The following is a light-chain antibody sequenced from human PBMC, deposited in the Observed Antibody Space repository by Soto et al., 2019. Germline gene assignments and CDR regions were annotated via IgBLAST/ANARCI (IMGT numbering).Light chain of an antibody. J-gene: IGLJ2*01. CDR3: LSFDSSLSVV. V-gene: IGLV1-40*01. Sequence: QSVLTQPPSVSGAPGQRVTISCTGSSSNIGAGYDVHWYQQLPGRAPKLLIYSNTNRPSGVPDRFSGSKSGTSASLAITGLQAEDEGDYYSLSFDSSLSVVFGGGTKLTVL. CDR2: SNT. CDR1: SSNIGAGYD.